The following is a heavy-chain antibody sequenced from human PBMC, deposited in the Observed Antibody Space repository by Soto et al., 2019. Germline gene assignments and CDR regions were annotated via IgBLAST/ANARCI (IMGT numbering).Heavy chain of an antibody. CDR3: ANPGYSYGYDWFDP. Sequence: EVQLLESGGGLVQPGGSLRLSCAASGFSFSSYAMTWVRQAPGKGLEWVSGISDSGGSTYYADSVKGRFTISRDNSKNMVYLQMNRLRARDTAVYYCANPGYSYGYDWFDPWGQGTLVTVSS. J-gene: IGHJ5*02. V-gene: IGHV3-23*01. D-gene: IGHD5-18*01. CDR2: ISDSGGST. CDR1: GFSFSSYA.